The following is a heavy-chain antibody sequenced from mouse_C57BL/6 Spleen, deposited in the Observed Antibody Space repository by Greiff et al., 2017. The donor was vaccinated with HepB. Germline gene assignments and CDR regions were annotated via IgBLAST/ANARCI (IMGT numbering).Heavy chain of an antibody. Sequence: QVQLQQSGAELVKPGASVKISCKASGYAFSSYWMNWVKQRPGKGLEWIGQIYPGDGDTNYNGKFKGKATLTADKSSSTAYMQLSSLTAEDSAVYFCARLYDGYSRWFDHWGQGTTLTVSS. J-gene: IGHJ2*01. CDR3: ARLYDGYSRWFDH. V-gene: IGHV1-80*01. CDR1: GYAFSSYW. CDR2: IYPGDGDT. D-gene: IGHD2-3*01.